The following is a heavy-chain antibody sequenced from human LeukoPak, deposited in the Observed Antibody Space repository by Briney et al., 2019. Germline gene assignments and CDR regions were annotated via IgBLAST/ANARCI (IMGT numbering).Heavy chain of an antibody. Sequence: GGSLRLSCAASGFTFSSYTMTWVRQAPGKGLEWVSSISSSSTYIDYADSVKGRFTISRDNARNSLYLQMNSLRAEDTAVYYCARLTVPAAIGPYYYSGMDVWGQGTTVTVSS. CDR1: GFTFSSYT. D-gene: IGHD2-2*01. V-gene: IGHV3-21*01. CDR2: ISSSSTYI. CDR3: ARLTVPAAIGPYYYSGMDV. J-gene: IGHJ6*02.